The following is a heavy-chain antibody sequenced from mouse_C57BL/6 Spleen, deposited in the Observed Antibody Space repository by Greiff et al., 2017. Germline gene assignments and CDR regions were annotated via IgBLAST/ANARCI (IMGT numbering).Heavy chain of an antibody. J-gene: IGHJ4*01. CDR3: ARSGYGNYVNAMDY. D-gene: IGHD2-1*01. CDR2: IYPGSGST. V-gene: IGHV1-55*01. CDR1: GYTFTSYW. Sequence: QVQLQQPGAELVKPGASVKMSCKASGYTFTSYWITWVKQRPGQGLEWIGDIYPGSGSTNYNEKFKSKATLTVDTSSSTAYMQLSSLTSEDSAVYYCARSGYGNYVNAMDYWGQGTSVTVSS.